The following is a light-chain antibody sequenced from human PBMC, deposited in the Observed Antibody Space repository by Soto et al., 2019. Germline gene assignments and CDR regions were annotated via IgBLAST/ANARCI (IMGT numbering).Light chain of an antibody. V-gene: IGKV2-28*01. CDR2: LGS. Sequence: DIVMTQSPLSLPVTPGEPASISCRSSQSILHSNGYNYLDWYLQKPGQSPQLLIYLGSNRASGVPDRFSGSGSVTEYILKTSRVEAEDVGDYYCMQGLQTLYTFGQGIKLEIK. CDR1: QSILHSNGYNY. J-gene: IGKJ2*01. CDR3: MQGLQTLYT.